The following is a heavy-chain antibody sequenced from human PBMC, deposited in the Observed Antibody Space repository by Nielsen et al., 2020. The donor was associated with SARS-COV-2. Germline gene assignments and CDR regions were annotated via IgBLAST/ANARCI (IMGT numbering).Heavy chain of an antibody. Sequence: GGSLRLSCAASGFTFSGSAMHWVRQASGKGLEWVGRIRSKANSYATAYAASVKGRFTISRDNAKNSLYLQMNSLRAEDTAVYYCASHRPDSSSWYAMAPSWGQGTLVTVSS. CDR2: IRSKANSYAT. J-gene: IGHJ5*02. V-gene: IGHV3-73*01. D-gene: IGHD6-13*01. CDR1: GFTFSGSA. CDR3: ASHRPDSSSWYAMAPS.